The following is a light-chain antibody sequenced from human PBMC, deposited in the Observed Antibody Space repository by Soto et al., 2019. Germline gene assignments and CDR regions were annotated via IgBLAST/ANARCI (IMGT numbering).Light chain of an antibody. CDR2: DAS. CDR1: QSISSSY. V-gene: IGKV3-20*01. J-gene: IGKJ1*01. CDR3: QQYGLSPWT. Sequence: DIVLTQSPGTLSLSPGERATLSCRASQSISSSYLAWYQQRPGQAPRLLIYDASSRATGIPDRFSGSGSGTDFTLIISRLEPEDFAVYYCQQYGLSPWTFGQGTKVEI.